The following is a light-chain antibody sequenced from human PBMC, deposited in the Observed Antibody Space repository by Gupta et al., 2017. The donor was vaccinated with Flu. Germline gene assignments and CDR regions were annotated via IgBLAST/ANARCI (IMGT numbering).Light chain of an antibody. CDR3: SSYAGSNNVV. Sequence: QSALTQPPSASGSPGQSVTISCTGTSSDVGGYNYVPWYQQHPGKAPKLMIYEVSKRPSGVPDRFSGYKSGNTASLTVSGLQAEDEADYYCSSYAGSNNVVFGGGTKLTVL. V-gene: IGLV2-8*01. CDR2: EVS. CDR1: SSDVGGYNY. J-gene: IGLJ2*01.